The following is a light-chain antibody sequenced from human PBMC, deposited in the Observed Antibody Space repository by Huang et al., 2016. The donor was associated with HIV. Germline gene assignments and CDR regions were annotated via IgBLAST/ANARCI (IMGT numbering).Light chain of an antibody. J-gene: IGKJ4*01. CDR1: QNIYNY. CDR3: QQRSSRLT. Sequence: EVVLTQSPVTLSVFQGDRVTISCRASQNIYNYLAWYQQRPGQAPRLLIYDATTRPHGISDKFSGSGSGAAFTLTINSLETEDFAIYYCQQRSSRLTFGGGT. V-gene: IGKV3-11*01. CDR2: DAT.